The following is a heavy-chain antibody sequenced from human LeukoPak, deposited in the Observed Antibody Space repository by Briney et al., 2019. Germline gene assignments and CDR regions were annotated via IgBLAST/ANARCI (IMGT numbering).Heavy chain of an antibody. CDR3: ARVKDTAMVDDPFDL. J-gene: IGHJ3*01. Sequence: GGSLRLSCGASGFRFSNHWLHWVRQAPGKGLLWVARINTDGSLTNYADSVKGRFTISRDNAKDTLYLQMSDLRAEDTAVYYCARVKDTAMVDDPFDLWGQGAMVTVSS. D-gene: IGHD5-18*01. V-gene: IGHV3-74*01. CDR1: GFRFSNHW. CDR2: INTDGSLT.